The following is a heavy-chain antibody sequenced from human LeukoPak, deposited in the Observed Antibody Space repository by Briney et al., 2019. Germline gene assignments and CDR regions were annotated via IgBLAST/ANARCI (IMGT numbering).Heavy chain of an antibody. CDR3: ARRPTLTSSGWHGAFDY. CDR1: GGSFSGYY. V-gene: IGHV4-34*01. CDR2: INHSGST. D-gene: IGHD6-19*01. J-gene: IGHJ4*02. Sequence: KPSETLSLTCAVYGGSFSGYYWSWIRQPPGKGLEWIGEINHSGSTNYNPSLKSRVTISVDTSKNQFSLKLSSVTAADTAVYYCARRPTLTSSGWHGAFDYWGQGTLVTVSS.